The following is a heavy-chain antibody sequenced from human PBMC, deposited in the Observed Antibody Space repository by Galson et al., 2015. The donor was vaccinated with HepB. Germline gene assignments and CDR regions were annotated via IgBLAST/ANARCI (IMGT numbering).Heavy chain of an antibody. CDR3: ARRVSSSWLDYYYYGMDV. CDR2: IDPSDSYT. J-gene: IGHJ6*02. V-gene: IGHV5-10-1*01. D-gene: IGHD6-13*01. CDR1: GYSFTSYW. Sequence: QSGAEVKKPGESLRISCKGSGYSFTSYWISWVRQMPGKGLEWMGRIDPSDSYTNYSPSFQGHVTISADKSISTAYLQWSSLKASDTAMYYCARRVSSSWLDYYYYGMDVWGQGTTVTVS.